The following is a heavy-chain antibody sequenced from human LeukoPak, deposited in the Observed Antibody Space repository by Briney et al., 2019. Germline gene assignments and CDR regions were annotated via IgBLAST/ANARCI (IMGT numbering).Heavy chain of an antibody. J-gene: IGHJ4*02. CDR3: ARHPPPTKVVLAPFGY. V-gene: IGHV4-39*01. CDR1: GGSISSSSYY. Sequence: SETLSLTCTVSGGSISSSSYYWGRIRQPPGKGLEWIVSIYCSGSTYYNPSLKSRVTISVYKSKNQFSLKLSAVTAADTAVYYCARHPPPTKVVLAPFGYWGQGTLVTVSS. CDR2: IYCSGST. D-gene: IGHD4-23*01.